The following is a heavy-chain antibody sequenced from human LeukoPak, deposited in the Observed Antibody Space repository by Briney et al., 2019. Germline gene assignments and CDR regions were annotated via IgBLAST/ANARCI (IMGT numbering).Heavy chain of an antibody. D-gene: IGHD3-10*01. V-gene: IGHV3-23*01. CDR1: GFTFNIYA. J-gene: IGHJ5*02. CDR3: ARDRPNYHESNGHYYNRDGDH. CDR2: MCGSAGCT. Sequence: PGGSLRLSCAASGFTFNIYAMSWVRLAPGKGLQWVASMCGSAGCTYYEDSVRGRFTISRDNSKNILYPQMNSLRAEDTAIYYCARDRPNYHESNGHYYNRDGDHWGQGTLVTVSS.